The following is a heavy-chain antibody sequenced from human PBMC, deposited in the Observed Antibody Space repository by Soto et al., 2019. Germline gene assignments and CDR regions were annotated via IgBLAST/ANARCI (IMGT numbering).Heavy chain of an antibody. V-gene: IGHV3-48*02. D-gene: IGHD4-4*01. Sequence: EVQLVESGGGLVQPGGSLRLSCAASGFSFSSYSMNWVRQAPGKGLEWVSQISSSSNTIYYADSVKGRFTISRDNAKKSVYLPMNSMRDEDTAVYYCARDSLTHYSGNLDYWGQGTLVTVSS. CDR3: ARDSLTHYSGNLDY. CDR2: ISSSSNTI. J-gene: IGHJ4*02. CDR1: GFSFSSYS.